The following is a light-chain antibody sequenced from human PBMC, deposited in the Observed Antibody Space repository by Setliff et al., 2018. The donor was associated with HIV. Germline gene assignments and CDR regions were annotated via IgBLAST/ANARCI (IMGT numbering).Light chain of an antibody. CDR1: SSDIGGYNY. Sequence: QSALTQPASVSGSPGQSITISCTGTSSDIGGYNYVSWYRQHPGKAPELMIYDVSNRPSGVSIRFSASKSGSTASLTISGLQPEDEADYYCSSYTGSGTYVFGTGTKVTVL. V-gene: IGLV2-14*03. J-gene: IGLJ1*01. CDR2: DVS. CDR3: SSYTGSGTYV.